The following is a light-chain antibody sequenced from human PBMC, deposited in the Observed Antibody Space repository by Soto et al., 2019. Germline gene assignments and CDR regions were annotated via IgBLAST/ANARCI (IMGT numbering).Light chain of an antibody. Sequence: QSMLTQPPSASGTPGQRVTISCSGSSSNVGVNFVYWYQHLPGTAPKLLIYRNDQRPSGVPDRFSGSKSGTSSSLAISGLRYEDEADYYCAAWDDSLRGRVFGTGTKVTVL. J-gene: IGLJ1*01. CDR3: AAWDDSLRGRV. CDR2: RND. V-gene: IGLV1-47*01. CDR1: SSNVGVNF.